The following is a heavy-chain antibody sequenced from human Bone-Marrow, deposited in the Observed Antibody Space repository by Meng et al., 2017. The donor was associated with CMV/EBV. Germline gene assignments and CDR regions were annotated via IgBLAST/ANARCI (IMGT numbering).Heavy chain of an antibody. CDR2: ISSSSSYI. CDR1: GFTFSSYS. J-gene: IGHJ6*02. Sequence: GESLKISCAASGFTFSSYSMNWVRQAPGKGLEWVSSISSSSSYIYYADSVKGRFTISRDNAKNSLYLQMNSLRAEDTAVYYCARRPYCSSTSCYYYYYSMDVWGQGTTVTVSS. V-gene: IGHV3-21*01. D-gene: IGHD2-2*01. CDR3: ARRPYCSSTSCYYYYYSMDV.